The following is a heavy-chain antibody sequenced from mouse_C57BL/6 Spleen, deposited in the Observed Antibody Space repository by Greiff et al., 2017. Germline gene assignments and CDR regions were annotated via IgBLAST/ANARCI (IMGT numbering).Heavy chain of an antibody. CDR1: GYTFTDYN. J-gene: IGHJ1*03. CDR2: INPNNGGT. Sequence: VQLQQSGPELVKPGASVKIPCKASGYTFTDYNMDWVKQSHGKGLEWIGDINPNNGGTNYNQQFKGKATLTVDKSSSTAYMELRSLTSEDTAVYYCARSPSYYGSSYFEVWGTGTTVTVSS. CDR3: ARSPSYYGSSYFEV. D-gene: IGHD1-1*01. V-gene: IGHV1-18*01.